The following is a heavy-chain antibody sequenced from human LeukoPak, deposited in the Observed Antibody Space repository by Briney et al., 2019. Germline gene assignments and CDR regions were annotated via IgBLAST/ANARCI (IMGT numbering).Heavy chain of an antibody. CDR2: INWNGGST. J-gene: IGHJ6*03. Sequence: PGGSLRLSCAASGFTFDDYGMSWVRQAPGKGLEWVSGINWNGGSTGYADSVKGRFTISRDNAKNSLYLQMNSLRAEDTALYRCARDYSGGYGSGSYYMDVWGKGTTVIVSS. CDR3: ARDYSGGYGSGSYYMDV. CDR1: GFTFDDYG. D-gene: IGHD3-10*01. V-gene: IGHV3-20*01.